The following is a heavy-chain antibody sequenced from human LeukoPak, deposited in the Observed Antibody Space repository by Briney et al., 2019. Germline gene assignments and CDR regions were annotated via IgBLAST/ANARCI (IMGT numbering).Heavy chain of an antibody. CDR2: INHSGST. CDR1: GGSFSGYY. CDR3: ATRYYGAGRWGIYGMDV. D-gene: IGHD3-10*01. Sequence: SETLSLTCAVYGGSFSGYYWSWIRQPPGKGLEWIGEINHSGSTNYNTSLKRRVTISVDTSKNQFSLKLSSVTAADTAVYYCATRYYGAGRWGIYGMDVWGKGTTVTVSS. J-gene: IGHJ6*04. V-gene: IGHV4-34*01.